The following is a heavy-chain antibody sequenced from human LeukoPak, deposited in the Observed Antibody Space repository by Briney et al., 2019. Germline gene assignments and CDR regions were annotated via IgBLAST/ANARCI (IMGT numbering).Heavy chain of an antibody. CDR2: TYYRSEWYN. V-gene: IGHV6-1*01. J-gene: IGHJ3*02. CDR1: GDSVSSNSAA. CDR3: AREGPERLQAFDI. Sequence: SQTLSLTCVISGDSVSSNSAAWNWIRQSPSRGLEWLGRTYYRSEWYNDYAVPVKSRITIKPDTSKNQFSLQLNSMTPEDTAVYFCAREGPERLQAFDIWGQGIMVIVSS. D-gene: IGHD1-14*01.